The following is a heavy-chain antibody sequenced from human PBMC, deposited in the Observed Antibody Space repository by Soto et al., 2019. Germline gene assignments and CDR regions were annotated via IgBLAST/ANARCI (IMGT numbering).Heavy chain of an antibody. J-gene: IGHJ4*02. V-gene: IGHV4-59*11. CDR3: TRANCYSEF. CDR1: GGSINNHY. Sequence: QVQLQESGPGLVKPSETLSLTCTVSGGSINNHYWSWIRQPPGKGLEWLGYVYYNGITNYNPSLKSRVTMSADTSKNQLSLIVTSLTATHTVIYYCTRANCYSEFWGQGTLVTVAS. D-gene: IGHD7-27*01. CDR2: VYYNGIT.